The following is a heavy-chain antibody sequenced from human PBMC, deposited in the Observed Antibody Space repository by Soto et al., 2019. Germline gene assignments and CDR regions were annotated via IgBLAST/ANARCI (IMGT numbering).Heavy chain of an antibody. J-gene: IGHJ6*03. V-gene: IGHV3-74*01. CDR1: GFTFSTYR. CDR2: INRDGSST. Sequence: GGSLRLSCAASGFTFSTYRMHWVRQAPGEGLVWVSRINRDGSSTYYADSVKGRFTTSRDNAKNTVYLQVNSLRGEDTAVYYCARGAYGRYYMDVWGKGTTVTGSS. D-gene: IGHD3-16*01. CDR3: ARGAYGRYYMDV.